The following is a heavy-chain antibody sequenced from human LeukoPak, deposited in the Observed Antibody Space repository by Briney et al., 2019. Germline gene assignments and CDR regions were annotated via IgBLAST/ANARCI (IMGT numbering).Heavy chain of an antibody. Sequence: TGGSLRLSCAASGFTFSSYWMHWVRQAPGKGLVWVSRINTDGSSTSYADSVKGRFTISRDNAKNTLYLQMNSLRAEDTAVYYCAGTSADSSGFQHWGQGTLVTVSS. CDR2: INTDGSST. CDR3: AGTSADSSGFQH. J-gene: IGHJ1*01. V-gene: IGHV3-74*01. D-gene: IGHD6-6*01. CDR1: GFTFSSYW.